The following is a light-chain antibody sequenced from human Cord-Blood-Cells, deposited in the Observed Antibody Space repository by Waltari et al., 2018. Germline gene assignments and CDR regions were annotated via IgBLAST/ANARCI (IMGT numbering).Light chain of an antibody. V-gene: IGLV1-40*01. CDR2: CNS. CDR3: QAYDSSLSGSV. CDR1: SSNIGAGYD. Sequence: QSVLTQPPSVSGAPGQRVTISCTGSSSNIGAGYDVHWYQQLPGTAPKLLIYCNSNRPSGVPDRFSGSKSGTSASLAITELQAEDEADYYCQAYDSSLSGSVFGGGTKLTVL. J-gene: IGLJ3*02.